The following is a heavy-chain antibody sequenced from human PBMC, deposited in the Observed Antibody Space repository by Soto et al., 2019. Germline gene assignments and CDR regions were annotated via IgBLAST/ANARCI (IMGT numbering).Heavy chain of an antibody. CDR2: INANTRDT. CDR3: ERDRPPDY. V-gene: IGHV1-2*02. J-gene: IGHJ4*02. D-gene: IGHD6-6*01. Sequence: QVQLVQSGAEVKKPGASVKVSCKASGYTFTAYYIHWVRQAPGQGLEWVGWINANTRDTYYGQKFQGRVTMTRDTSITTAYMELSSLTSDDTAVYYGERDRPPDYWGQGTLVTVSS. CDR1: GYTFTAYY.